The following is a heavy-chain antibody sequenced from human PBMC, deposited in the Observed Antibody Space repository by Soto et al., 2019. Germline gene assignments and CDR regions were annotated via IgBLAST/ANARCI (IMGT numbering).Heavy chain of an antibody. J-gene: IGHJ6*02. Sequence: SETLSLTCAVYGGSFSGYYWSWIRQPPGKGLEWIGEINHSGSTNYNPSLKSRVTISVDTSKNQFSLKLSSVTAVDTAVYYCARGGRVAGTSFWYYYGMDVWGQGTTVTVSS. CDR1: GGSFSGYY. D-gene: IGHD6-19*01. CDR2: INHSGST. CDR3: ARGGRVAGTSFWYYYGMDV. V-gene: IGHV4-34*01.